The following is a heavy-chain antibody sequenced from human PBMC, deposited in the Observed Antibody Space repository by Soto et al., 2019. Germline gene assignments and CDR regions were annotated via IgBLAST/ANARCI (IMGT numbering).Heavy chain of an antibody. CDR1: GFTFSRNA. CDR3: AKSEPYGSGSYDFDY. D-gene: IGHD1-26*01. J-gene: IGHJ4*02. CDR2: ISGGGGAT. Sequence: EVQLLESGGGLVQPGGSLRLSCAASGFTFSRNAMSWVRQAPGKGLEWVSGISGGGGATYYADSVKGRFTISRDNSKNTLCLQMNSRRAEDTAIYYCAKSEPYGSGSYDFDYWGQGTLVTVSS. V-gene: IGHV3-23*01.